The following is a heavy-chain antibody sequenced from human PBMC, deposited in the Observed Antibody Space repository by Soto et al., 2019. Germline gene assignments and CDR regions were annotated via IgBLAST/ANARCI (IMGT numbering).Heavy chain of an antibody. CDR3: AKSGDPMIVVSYYFDY. Sequence: GKGLEWVAVISYDGSNKYYADSVKGRFTISRDNSKNTLYLQMNSLRAEDTAVYYCAKSGDPMIVVSYYFDYWGQGTLVTVSS. V-gene: IGHV3-30*18. J-gene: IGHJ4*02. D-gene: IGHD3-22*01. CDR2: ISYDGSNK.